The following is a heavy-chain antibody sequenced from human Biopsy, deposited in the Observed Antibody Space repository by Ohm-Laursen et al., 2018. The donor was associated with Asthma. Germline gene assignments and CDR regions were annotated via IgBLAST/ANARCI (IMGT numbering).Heavy chain of an antibody. CDR2: ISYDGSKK. V-gene: IGHV3-30*18. Sequence: SLRLSCAASGFMFRSFGMHWVRRAPGKGLEWVAFISYDGSKKFITDSMKGRLSISRDNSKNTLFLQMGRLRPDDTALYYCAKDAHDYVSLIVSPQKNGIESWGQGTLVTVSS. D-gene: IGHD4-17*01. J-gene: IGHJ4*02. CDR1: GFMFRSFG. CDR3: AKDAHDYVSLIVSPQKNGIES.